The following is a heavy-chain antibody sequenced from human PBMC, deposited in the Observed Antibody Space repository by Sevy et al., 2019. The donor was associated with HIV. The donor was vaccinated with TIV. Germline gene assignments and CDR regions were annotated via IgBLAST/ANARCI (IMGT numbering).Heavy chain of an antibody. V-gene: IGHV1-24*01. Sequence: ASVKVSCKVSGYTLTKLSMHWVRHAPGKGLEWMGTFDPEDGETIYAQKFQGRVTMTEDTSTDTAYMELSSLRSEDTAVYYCATTKDYYENSGDPFDYWGQGTLVTVSS. CDR3: ATTKDYYENSGDPFDY. D-gene: IGHD3-22*01. CDR2: FDPEDGET. CDR1: GYTLTKLS. J-gene: IGHJ4*02.